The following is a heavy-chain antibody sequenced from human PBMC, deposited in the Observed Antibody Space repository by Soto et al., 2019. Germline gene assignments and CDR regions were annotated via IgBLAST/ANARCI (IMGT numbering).Heavy chain of an antibody. J-gene: IGHJ4*02. Sequence: QLQLQESGPGLVKPSETLSLTCTVSADSSSFTNSYCGWIRQPPGKGRQWIGSSSYNGGTFYNPSLKGSDVISFDTSKKQSSLQVTSVTAADTAVYFCARHRIEVVWRGFDFWGQGSPVTVSS. CDR1: ADSSSFTNSY. CDR3: ARHRIEVVWRGFDF. CDR2: SSYNGGT. V-gene: IGHV4-39*01. D-gene: IGHD3-10*01.